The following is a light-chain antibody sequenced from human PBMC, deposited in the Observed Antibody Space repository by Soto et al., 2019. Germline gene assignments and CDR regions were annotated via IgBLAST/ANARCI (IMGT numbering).Light chain of an antibody. Sequence: DIQMTQSPSSLSASVGDRVTITCRASQNIDNFLNWYQWRPGKAPRFLIFHASSLQSGVSSRFSGSGSGTDFPLTIINLQPEDFATYYCQQSYSAPPSFGQGTRRATK. J-gene: IGKJ2*01. CDR1: QNIDNF. V-gene: IGKV1-39*01. CDR3: QQSYSAPPS. CDR2: HAS.